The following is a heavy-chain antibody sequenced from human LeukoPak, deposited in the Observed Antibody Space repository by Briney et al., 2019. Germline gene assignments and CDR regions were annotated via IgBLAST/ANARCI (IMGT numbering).Heavy chain of an antibody. CDR1: GYTFTSCA. V-gene: IGHV7-4-1*02. J-gene: IGHJ4*02. CDR3: ARGYTKDMTSVTHFDY. D-gene: IGHD4-17*01. CDR2: INTNTGNP. Sequence: GASVKVSCKASGYTFTSCAMNWVRQAPGQGLEWMGWINTNTGNPTYAQGFTGRFVFSLDTSVSTAYLQISSLKAEDTAFYYCARGYTKDMTSVTHFDYWGQGTLVTVSS.